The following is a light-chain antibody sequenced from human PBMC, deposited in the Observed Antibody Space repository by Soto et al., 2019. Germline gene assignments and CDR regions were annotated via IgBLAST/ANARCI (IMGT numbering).Light chain of an antibody. CDR2: GAS. CDR1: QSVSSN. V-gene: IGKV3-15*01. Sequence: VGVKQSQDTLCVSPGKRATLSCRATQSVSSNLAWYQQKPGQAPRLLIYGASTRATGIPSRLSGSGSGTEFALAFSSLEPEDPAVYCVPPRLNWLFAAGTKVDIK. CDR3: PPRLNWL. J-gene: IGKJ3*01.